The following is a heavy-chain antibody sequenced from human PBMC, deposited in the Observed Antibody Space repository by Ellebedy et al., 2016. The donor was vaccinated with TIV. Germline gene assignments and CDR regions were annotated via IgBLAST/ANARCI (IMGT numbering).Heavy chain of an antibody. D-gene: IGHD4-17*01. Sequence: GGSLRLSXAASGFTFSSYGMHWVRQAPGKGLEWVALIWYDGSNKYYADSVKGRFTISRDNSKNTLYLQMNSLRAEDTAVYHCAMHYGDYGMDVWGQGTTITVSS. J-gene: IGHJ6*02. CDR3: AMHYGDYGMDV. V-gene: IGHV3-33*01. CDR2: IWYDGSNK. CDR1: GFTFSSYG.